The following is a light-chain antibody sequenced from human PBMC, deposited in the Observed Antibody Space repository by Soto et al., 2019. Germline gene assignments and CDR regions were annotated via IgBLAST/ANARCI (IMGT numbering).Light chain of an antibody. Sequence: EILLTQSPGTLSLSPGERATLSCRASQSVSSSYLAWYQQKPGQAPRLLIYAASSRATGIPDRFSGSGSGTDFTLTITRLEPEDFAVYYYQQYGSSPRTFGQGTKVDIK. CDR1: QSVSSSY. CDR2: AAS. J-gene: IGKJ1*01. V-gene: IGKV3-20*01. CDR3: QQYGSSPRT.